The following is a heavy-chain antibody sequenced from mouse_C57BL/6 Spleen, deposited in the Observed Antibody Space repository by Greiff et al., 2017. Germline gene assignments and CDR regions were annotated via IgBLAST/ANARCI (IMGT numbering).Heavy chain of an antibody. J-gene: IGHJ2*01. Sequence: EVKLMESGGDLVKPGGSLKLSCAASGFTFSSYGMSWVRQTPDKRLEWVATISSGGSYTYYPDSVKGRFTISRDNAKNTLYLQRSSLKSEDTAMYYGARLPGGKGGGYWGQGTTLTVSS. CDR3: ARLPGGKGGGY. V-gene: IGHV5-6*01. CDR1: GFTFSSYG. CDR2: ISSGGSYT.